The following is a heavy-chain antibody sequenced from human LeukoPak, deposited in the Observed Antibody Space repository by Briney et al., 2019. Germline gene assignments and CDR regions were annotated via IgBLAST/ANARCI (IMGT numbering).Heavy chain of an antibody. J-gene: IGHJ4*02. Sequence: ASVTVSCKASGYTFTSYAMHWVRQAPGQRLEWMGWINAGNGNTKYSQKFQGRVTITRDTSASTAYMELSSLRSEDTAVYYCARDIVWYGGHFDYWGQGTLVTVSS. CDR3: ARDIVWYGGHFDY. D-gene: IGHD1-26*01. CDR2: INAGNGNT. CDR1: GYTFTSYA. V-gene: IGHV1-3*01.